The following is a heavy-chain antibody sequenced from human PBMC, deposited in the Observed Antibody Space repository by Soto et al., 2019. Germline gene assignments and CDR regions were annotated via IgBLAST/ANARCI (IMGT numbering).Heavy chain of an antibody. CDR3: AKGRLLTLGIAEY. Sequence: QPGGSLRLSCAASGFTFSSYAMSWVRQAPGKGLEWVSAISGSGGSTYYADPVKGRFTISRDNSKNTLYLQMNSLRAEDTAVYYCAKGRLLTLGIAEYWGQGTLVTVSS. D-gene: IGHD6-13*01. V-gene: IGHV3-23*01. J-gene: IGHJ4*02. CDR2: ISGSGGST. CDR1: GFTFSSYA.